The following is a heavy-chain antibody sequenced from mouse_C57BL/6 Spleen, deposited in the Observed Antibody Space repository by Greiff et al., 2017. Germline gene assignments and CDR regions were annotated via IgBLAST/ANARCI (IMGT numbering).Heavy chain of an antibody. CDR1: GYTFTTYP. D-gene: IGHD2-4*01. J-gene: IGHJ3*01. Sequence: QVQLQQSGAELVKPGASVKMSCKASGYTFTTYPLEWMKQNHGKSLEWIGNFHPYNDDTKYNEKFKGKATLSVEKSSSTVYLELSLLTSDDSAVYYCALKTYDYIFAYWGQGTLVTVSA. CDR2: FHPYNDDT. V-gene: IGHV1-47*01. CDR3: ALKTYDYIFAY.